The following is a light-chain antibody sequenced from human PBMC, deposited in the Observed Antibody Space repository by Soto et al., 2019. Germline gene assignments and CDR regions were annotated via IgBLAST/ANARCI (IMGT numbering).Light chain of an antibody. J-gene: IGKJ1*01. CDR3: QQYYSTPRT. CDR2: WAS. CDR1: QTVLYSSNNKNH. Sequence: DIVMTQSPDCLSVSLGERATINCKSSQTVLYSSNNKNHLAWYQQRPGQPPKLLFSWASTRESGVPDRFSASGSGTDFTLSIGSLQAEDVAVYYCQQYYSTPRTFGQGTKVDIK. V-gene: IGKV4-1*01.